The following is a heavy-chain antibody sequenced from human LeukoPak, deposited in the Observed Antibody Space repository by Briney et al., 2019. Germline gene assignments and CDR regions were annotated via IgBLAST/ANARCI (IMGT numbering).Heavy chain of an antibody. J-gene: IGHJ4*02. V-gene: IGHV3-21*01. Sequence: GGSLRLSCAASGFTFSSYSMNWVRQAPGKGLEWVSSISSSSSYIYYADSVKGRFTISRDNAKNSLYLQMNSLRAEDTAVYYCARDMDTLDFGVVVNFDYWGQGTLVTVSS. D-gene: IGHD3-3*01. CDR1: GFTFSSYS. CDR2: ISSSSSYI. CDR3: ARDMDTLDFGVVVNFDY.